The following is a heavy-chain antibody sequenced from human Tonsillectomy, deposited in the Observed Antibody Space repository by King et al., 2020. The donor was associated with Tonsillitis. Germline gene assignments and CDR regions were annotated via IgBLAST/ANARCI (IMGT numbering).Heavy chain of an antibody. CDR2: IYYSGST. Sequence: QLQESGPGLVKPSETLSLTCSVSGGSISSSYYWGWIRQPPGKGLEWIGSIYYSGSTYYSPSLKSRVTISVDTSKNQFSLKLSSMTAADTAVYYCARRPYDILTGGFDYGGQGTLVTVSS. J-gene: IGHJ4*02. CDR3: ARRPYDILTGGFDY. CDR1: GGSISSSYY. D-gene: IGHD3-9*01. V-gene: IGHV4-39*01.